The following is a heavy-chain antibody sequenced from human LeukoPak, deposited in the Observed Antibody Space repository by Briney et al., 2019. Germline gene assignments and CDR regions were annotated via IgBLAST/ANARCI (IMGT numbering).Heavy chain of an antibody. J-gene: IGHJ4*02. CDR3: AKFGLDSNGYWTSFDS. Sequence: PSETLSLTCSVSDRSHKRHYWSWLRQPPAKGLEWIGYIHYCGSNNYNPSLKSRATISVDTSKNQFSLKLNSVTAADTAMYYGAKFGLDSNGYWTSFDSWGQGTLVTVSS. V-gene: IGHV4-59*11. CDR1: DRSHKRHY. D-gene: IGHD3-22*01. CDR2: IHYCGSN.